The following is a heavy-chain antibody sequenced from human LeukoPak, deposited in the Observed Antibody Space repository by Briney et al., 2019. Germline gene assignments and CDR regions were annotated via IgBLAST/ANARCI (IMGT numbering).Heavy chain of an antibody. D-gene: IGHD3-16*01. J-gene: IGHJ4*02. CDR2: MNPNSGNT. CDR3: ARGLFYDYVWGVIDY. CDR1: GYTFTSYD. V-gene: IGHV1-8*01. Sequence: ASVKVSCKASGYTFTSYDINWVRQATGQGHEWIGWMNPNSGNTGYAQKFQGRVTMTRNTSISTAYMELSSLRSEDTAVYYCARGLFYDYVWGVIDYWGQGTLVTVSS.